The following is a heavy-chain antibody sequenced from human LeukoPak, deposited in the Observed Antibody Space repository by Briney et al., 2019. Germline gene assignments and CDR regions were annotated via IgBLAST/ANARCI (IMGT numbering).Heavy chain of an antibody. J-gene: IGHJ6*02. Sequence: GGSLRLSCAASGLSVSSNYMSWVRQAPEKGLEWVSLIYSGDSTDYADSVKGRFTFSRDNSKNTVYLQMNSLRAEDTAVYYCARVGYCSGGSCYSGYHYGMDVWGQGTTVTVSS. V-gene: IGHV3-53*01. CDR2: IYSGDST. D-gene: IGHD2-15*01. CDR1: GLSVSSNY. CDR3: ARVGYCSGGSCYSGYHYGMDV.